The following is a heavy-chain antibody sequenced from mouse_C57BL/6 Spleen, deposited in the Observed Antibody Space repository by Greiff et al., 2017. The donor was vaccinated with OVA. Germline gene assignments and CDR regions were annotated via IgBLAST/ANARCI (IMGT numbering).Heavy chain of an antibody. V-gene: IGHV1-49*01. J-gene: IGHJ1*03. CDR3: ARGRGYSNYDWYFDV. Sequence: LQQSGAELVRPGSSVKLSCKASYFAFTASAMHWVKQRPGHGLEWIGSFTLYSDATEYSENFKGKATLTANTSSSTAYMELSSLTSEDSAVYDCARGRGYSNYDWYFDVWGTGTTVTVSS. CDR2: FTLYSDAT. CDR1: YFAFTASA. D-gene: IGHD2-5*01.